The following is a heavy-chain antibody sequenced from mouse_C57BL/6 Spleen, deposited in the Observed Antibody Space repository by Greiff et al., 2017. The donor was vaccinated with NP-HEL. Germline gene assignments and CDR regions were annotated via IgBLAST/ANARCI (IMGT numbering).Heavy chain of an antibody. Sequence: VQLQQSGAELVKPGASVKLSCKASGYTFTEYTIHWVKQRSGQGLEWIGWFYPGSGSIKYNEKFKDKATLTADKSSSTVYMELSRLTSEDSAVYFCARHEGRYYSNHYWYFDVWGTGTTVTVSS. V-gene: IGHV1-62-2*01. CDR1: GYTFTEYT. J-gene: IGHJ1*03. CDR3: ARHEGRYYSNHYWYFDV. D-gene: IGHD2-5*01. CDR2: FYPGSGSI.